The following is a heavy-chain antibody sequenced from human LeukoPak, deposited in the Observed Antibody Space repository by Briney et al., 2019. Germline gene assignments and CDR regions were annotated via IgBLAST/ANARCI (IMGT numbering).Heavy chain of an antibody. Sequence: SETLSPTCTVSGYSISSGYYWGWIRQPPGKGLEWIGSIYHSGSTYYNPSLKSRVTISVDTSKNQFSLKLSSVTAADTAVYYCARDQGSGWSSYWGQGTLVTVSS. CDR3: ARDQGSGWSSY. V-gene: IGHV4-38-2*02. J-gene: IGHJ4*02. D-gene: IGHD6-19*01. CDR1: GYSISSGYY. CDR2: IYHSGST.